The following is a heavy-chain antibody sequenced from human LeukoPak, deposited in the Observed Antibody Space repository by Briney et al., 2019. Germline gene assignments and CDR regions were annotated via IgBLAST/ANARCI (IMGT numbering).Heavy chain of an antibody. Sequence: PGGSLRLSCAASGFTFSSYSMNWVRQAPGKGLEWVSSISSSSSYIYYADSVKGRFTISRDNSKNTLYLQMNSLRAEDTAVYYCARDRYYDFWSGYPRTKNWFDPWGQGTLVTVSS. D-gene: IGHD3-3*01. CDR2: ISSSSSYI. CDR1: GFTFSSYS. V-gene: IGHV3-21*01. J-gene: IGHJ5*02. CDR3: ARDRYYDFWSGYPRTKNWFDP.